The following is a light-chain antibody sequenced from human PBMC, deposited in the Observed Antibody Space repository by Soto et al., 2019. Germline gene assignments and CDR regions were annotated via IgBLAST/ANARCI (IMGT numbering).Light chain of an antibody. J-gene: IGKJ2*01. CDR3: QQYGSSPYT. V-gene: IGKV3-20*01. CDR1: QRGSSRF. CDR2: GAS. Sequence: EIVLTQSPGTLSLSPGERATLSCRASQRGSSRFLAGYQQKPGQAPRLLMYGASSRATGIPDRFRGTGSGTDFTLTISRLEPEDFAVYSCQQYGSSPYTFGLGTKLDI.